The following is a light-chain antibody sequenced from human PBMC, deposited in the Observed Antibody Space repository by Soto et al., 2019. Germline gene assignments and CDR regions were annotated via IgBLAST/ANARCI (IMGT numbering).Light chain of an antibody. CDR1: SSDVGGYNY. CDR3: SSYAASNNFYFV. J-gene: IGLJ3*02. CDR2: EVT. V-gene: IGLV2-8*01. Sequence: SALTQPPSASGSPGQSVTISCTGTSSDVGGYNYVSWYQQYPGRAPKLKIYEVTKRPSGVPDRFSGSKSGNTASLTVSGLQAEDEADYYCSSYAASNNFYFVFGGGTKVTVL.